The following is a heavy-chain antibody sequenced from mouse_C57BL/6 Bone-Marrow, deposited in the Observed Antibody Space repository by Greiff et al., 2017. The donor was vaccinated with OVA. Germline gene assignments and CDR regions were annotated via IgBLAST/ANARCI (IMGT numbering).Heavy chain of an antibody. CDR1: GIDFSRYW. D-gene: IGHD1-1*01. Sequence: CAASGIDFSRYWMSWVRRAPGKGLEWIGEINPDSSTINYAPSLKDKFIISRDNAKNTLYLQMSKVRSEDTALYYCARSGYGSSYVFAYWGQGTLVTVSA. CDR3: ARSGYGSSYVFAY. CDR2: INPDSSTI. J-gene: IGHJ3*01. V-gene: IGHV4-1*01.